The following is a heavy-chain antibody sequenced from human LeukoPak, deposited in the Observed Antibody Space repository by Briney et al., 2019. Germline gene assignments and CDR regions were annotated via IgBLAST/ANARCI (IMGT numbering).Heavy chain of an antibody. D-gene: IGHD3-10*01. CDR1: GGSFSGYY. V-gene: IGHV4-34*01. J-gene: IGHJ5*02. CDR2: INHSGST. Sequence: SETLSLTCAVYGGSFSGYYWSWIRQPPGKGLEWIGDINHSGSTNYNPSLKSRVTISVDTSKNQFSLKLSSVTAADTAVYYCARGSVLLWPAVHNWFDPWGQGTLVTVSS. CDR3: ARGSVLLWPAVHNWFDP.